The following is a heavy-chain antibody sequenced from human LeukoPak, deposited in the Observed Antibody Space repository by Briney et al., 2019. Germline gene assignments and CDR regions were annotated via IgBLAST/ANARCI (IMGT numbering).Heavy chain of an antibody. J-gene: IGHJ5*02. CDR1: GGSMRNSY. Sequence: SETLSLTCTVSGGSMRNSYWSWIRQPPGKGREWIGHIYYTGSTNYNPSLQSRVSISIDTSNNQFSLKLTSVSAADTAVYYCARQGYYDSWFDPWGQGTLVTVSS. V-gene: IGHV4-59*08. D-gene: IGHD1-26*01. CDR3: ARQGYYDSWFDP. CDR2: IYYTGST.